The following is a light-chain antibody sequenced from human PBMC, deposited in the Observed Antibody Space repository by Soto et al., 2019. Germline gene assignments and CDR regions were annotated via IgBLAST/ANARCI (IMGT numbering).Light chain of an antibody. CDR2: SNN. J-gene: IGLJ2*01. Sequence: QSVLTQPPSASGTPGQRVTISCSGSSSNIGSNTVNWYQQLPVTAPKLLIYSNNQRPSGVPDRFSGSKSGTSASLAISGLQSEDEADYYCAALADSRNAVVFCVGTKLTVL. V-gene: IGLV1-44*01. CDR3: AALADSRNAVV. CDR1: SSNIGSNT.